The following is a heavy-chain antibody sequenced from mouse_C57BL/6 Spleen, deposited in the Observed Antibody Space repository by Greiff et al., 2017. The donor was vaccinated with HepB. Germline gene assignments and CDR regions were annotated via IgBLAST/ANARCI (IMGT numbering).Heavy chain of an antibody. J-gene: IGHJ2*01. CDR3: ARMRYYGSSLDY. V-gene: IGHV1-26*01. CDR2: INPNNGGT. D-gene: IGHD1-1*01. CDR1: GYTFTDYY. Sequence: VQLQQSGPELVKPGASVKISCKASGYTFTDYYMNWVKQSHGKSLEWIGDINPNNGGTSYNQKFKGKATLTVDKSSSTAYMELRSLTSEDSAVYYCARMRYYGSSLDYWGQGTTLTVSS.